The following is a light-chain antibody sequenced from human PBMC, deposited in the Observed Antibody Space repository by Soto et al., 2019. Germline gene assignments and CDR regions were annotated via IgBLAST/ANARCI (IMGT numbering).Light chain of an antibody. CDR1: QSVSSN. CDR2: GAS. V-gene: IGKV3-15*01. Sequence: EIVMTQSPATLSVSPGERATLSCRASQSVSSNLAWYQQKPGQAPSLLIYGASTRATGTPARFSGSGSGTEFTLTISSLQPDDFAIYFCQQSYSLPLTFGPGTKVDV. J-gene: IGKJ3*01. CDR3: QQSYSLPLT.